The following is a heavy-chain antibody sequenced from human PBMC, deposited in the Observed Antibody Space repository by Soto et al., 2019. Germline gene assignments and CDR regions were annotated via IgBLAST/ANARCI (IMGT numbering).Heavy chain of an antibody. D-gene: IGHD2-15*01. J-gene: IGHJ4*02. CDR1: GFSLSNARMG. Sequence: QVTLKESGPVLVKPTETLTLTCTVSGFSLSNARMGVSWIRQPPGKALAWLAHIFSNDEKSYSTSLKSRLTISKDTSKSQVVLTMTNMDPVDTATYYFARILCYCSGGSCYSGFDYWGQGTLVTVSS. CDR3: ARILCYCSGGSCYSGFDY. V-gene: IGHV2-26*01. CDR2: IFSNDEK.